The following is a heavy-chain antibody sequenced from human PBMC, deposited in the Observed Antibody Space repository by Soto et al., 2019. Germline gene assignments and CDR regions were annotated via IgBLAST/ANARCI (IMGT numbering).Heavy chain of an antibody. V-gene: IGHV2-5*02. D-gene: IGHD3-3*01. CDR2: IYWDDDK. Sequence: QITVKASGLTLVKPTETLTLTCTFSGFSLSSIGMGVGWIRQPQGKALEWLELIYWDDDKRYSPSLSSRLTITKDPSKNRVDLTMTNMDPVDTATYYCARLTRGVHDLDRLWEKFDYWCQGTLVTVSS. CDR3: ARLTRGVHDLDRLWEKFDY. CDR1: GFSLSSIGMG. J-gene: IGHJ4*02.